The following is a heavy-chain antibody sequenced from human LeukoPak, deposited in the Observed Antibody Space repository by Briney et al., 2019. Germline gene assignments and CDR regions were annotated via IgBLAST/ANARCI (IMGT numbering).Heavy chain of an antibody. Sequence: SETLSLTCTVSGGSISSSSYYWGWIRQPPGKGLEWIGSIYYSGSTYYNPSLKSRVTISVDTSKNQFSLKLSSVTAADTAVYYCARVAEGYFDWLPYFDYWGQGTLVTVSS. J-gene: IGHJ4*02. CDR3: ARVAEGYFDWLPYFDY. V-gene: IGHV4-39*07. CDR1: GGSISSSSYY. CDR2: IYYSGST. D-gene: IGHD3-9*01.